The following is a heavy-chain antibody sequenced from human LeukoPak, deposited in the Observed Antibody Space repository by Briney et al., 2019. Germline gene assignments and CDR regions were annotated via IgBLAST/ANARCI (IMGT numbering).Heavy chain of an antibody. CDR1: GFTFSSYG. CDR2: ISDSGGST. Sequence: GGSLRLSCAASGFTFSSYGMHWVRQAPGKGLEWVSAISDSGGSTYHADSVKGRFAISRDNSKNTLYLQMNSLRAEDTAVYYCARRALGDLYYFDCWGQGTLVTVSS. D-gene: IGHD1-26*01. J-gene: IGHJ4*02. V-gene: IGHV3-23*01. CDR3: ARRALGDLYYFDC.